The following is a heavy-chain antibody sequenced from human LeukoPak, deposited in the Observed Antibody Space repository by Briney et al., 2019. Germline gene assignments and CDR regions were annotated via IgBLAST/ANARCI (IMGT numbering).Heavy chain of an antibody. CDR3: ASFLTVGYSFSFDY. V-gene: IGHV4-39*07. J-gene: IGHJ4*02. D-gene: IGHD5-12*01. CDR2: IYYSGST. Sequence: SETLSLTCTVSGGSISSSSYYWGWIRQPPGKGLEWIGSIYYSGSTNYNPSLKSRITISEDTSKNQFSLKLSSVTAADTAVYYCASFLTVGYSFSFDYWGQGTLITVSS. CDR1: GGSISSSSYY.